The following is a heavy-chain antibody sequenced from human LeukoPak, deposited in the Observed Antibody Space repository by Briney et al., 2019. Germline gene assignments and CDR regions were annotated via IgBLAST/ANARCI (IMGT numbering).Heavy chain of an antibody. D-gene: IGHD1-26*01. CDR1: GFTFSSYA. CDR3: AKSRGESRGASNY. V-gene: IGHV3-23*01. Sequence: GGSLRLSCAASGFTFSSYAMNWVRQAPGKGLEWVSFISGSGDTTYYAGPVKGRFTISRDSSKNTLYLQMNSLRAEDTAVYYCAKSRGESRGASNYWGQGTLVTVSS. CDR2: ISGSGDTT. J-gene: IGHJ4*02.